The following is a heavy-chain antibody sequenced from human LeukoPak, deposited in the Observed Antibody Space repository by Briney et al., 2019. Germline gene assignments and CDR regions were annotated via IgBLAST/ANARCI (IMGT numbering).Heavy chain of an antibody. J-gene: IGHJ5*02. CDR2: ISSSGSTI. D-gene: IGHD3-10*01. Sequence: GGSLRLSCAASGFTFSSYEMNWVRQAPGKGLEWVSYISSSGSTIYYADSVKGRFTISRDNAKNSMYLLMNSLRVEDTAVYYCVRDVLYYYGAERLFWFDPWGQGTLVTVSS. CDR3: VRDVLYYYGAERLFWFDP. CDR1: GFTFSSYE. V-gene: IGHV3-48*03.